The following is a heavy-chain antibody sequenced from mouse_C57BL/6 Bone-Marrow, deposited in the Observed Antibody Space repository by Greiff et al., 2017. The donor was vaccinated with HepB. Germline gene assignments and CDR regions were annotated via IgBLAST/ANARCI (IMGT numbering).Heavy chain of an antibody. Sequence: VKVVESGAELVKPGASVKFSCKASGYAFSSYWMNWVKQRPGKGLEWIGQIYPGDGDTNYNGKFKGKATLAADNTSSTAYMQLRRLTSEDSEVYLWARESYDGDYWGQGTTLTVSS. CDR1: GYAFSSYW. D-gene: IGHD2-12*01. CDR2: IYPGDGDT. V-gene: IGHV1-80*01. J-gene: IGHJ2*01. CDR3: ARESYDGDY.